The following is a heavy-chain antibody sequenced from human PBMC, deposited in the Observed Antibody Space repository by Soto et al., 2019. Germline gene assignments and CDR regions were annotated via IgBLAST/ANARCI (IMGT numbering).Heavy chain of an antibody. Sequence: QITLKESGPTLVKPTQTLTLTCTFSGFSLSTSGVGVGWIRQPPGKALEWLELIYWDDDKRYSASLRSRLTITKDTSKNQVVLTMTNMDPVDTATYYCAHRPYSNSWHSLDYFDYWGQGTLVTVSS. V-gene: IGHV2-5*02. J-gene: IGHJ4*02. CDR1: GFSLSTSGVG. D-gene: IGHD6-13*01. CDR3: AHRPYSNSWHSLDYFDY. CDR2: IYWDDDK.